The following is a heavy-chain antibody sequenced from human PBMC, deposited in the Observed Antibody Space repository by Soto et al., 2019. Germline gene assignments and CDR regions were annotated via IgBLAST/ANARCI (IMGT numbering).Heavy chain of an antibody. CDR1: GGSITSSSYY. D-gene: IGHD4-17*01. CDR2: IYYSGRS. CDR3: ARQRTTVVTQAYFDH. V-gene: IGHV4-39*01. Sequence: KASETLSLTCTVSGGSITSSSYYWGWIRQPPGKGLEWIGGIYYSGRSYYNPSLKSRVTMSVDTSKNHFSLTLNSVTAADAAVYYCARQRTTVVTQAYFDHWGQGTLVTVSS. J-gene: IGHJ4*02.